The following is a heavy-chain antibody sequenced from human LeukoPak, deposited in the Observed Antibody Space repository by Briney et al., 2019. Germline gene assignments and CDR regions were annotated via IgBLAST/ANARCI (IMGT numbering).Heavy chain of an antibody. CDR2: IWYDGSNK. CDR3: ARAGDGYNYELVHPLYFDY. CDR1: GFTFSSYG. Sequence: GGSLTLSCAASGFTFSSYGMHWVRQAPGKGLEWVAVIWYDGSNKYYADSVKGRFTISRDNSKNTLYLQMNSLRAEDTAVYYCARAGDGYNYELVHPLYFDYWGQGTLVTVSS. J-gene: IGHJ4*02. D-gene: IGHD5-24*01. V-gene: IGHV3-33*01.